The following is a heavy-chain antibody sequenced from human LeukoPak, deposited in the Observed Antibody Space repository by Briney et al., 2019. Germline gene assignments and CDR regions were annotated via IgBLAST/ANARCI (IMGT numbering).Heavy chain of an antibody. J-gene: IGHJ4*02. Sequence: SETLSLTCTVSGGSISNYYWSWIRQPPGKGLEWIGYIYKSGNTNYNPSLKSRVTTSVDTSKNQFSLNLSSVTAADTAVYYCARGLTVGTVTYFDYWGQGTLVTVSS. V-gene: IGHV4-59*01. CDR2: IYKSGNT. CDR3: ARGLTVGTVTYFDY. CDR1: GGSISNYY. D-gene: IGHD4-23*01.